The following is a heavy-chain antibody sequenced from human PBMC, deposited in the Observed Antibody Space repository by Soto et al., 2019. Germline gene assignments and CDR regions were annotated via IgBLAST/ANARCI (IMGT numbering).Heavy chain of an antibody. J-gene: IGHJ5*02. CDR2: INPHGGST. V-gene: IGHV1-46*01. D-gene: IGHD3-3*01. CDR3: ARSSGGNFGIIIEGSNWFDP. CDR1: GDTFTSYY. Sequence: ASVKVSCKAPGDTFTSYYLNWVRQAPGQGLEWMGVINPHGGSTKYAQKFQGRIAMTRDTSRSTVYMELSSLRSDDTAIYYCARSSGGNFGIIIEGSNWFDPWGQGTLVTVSS.